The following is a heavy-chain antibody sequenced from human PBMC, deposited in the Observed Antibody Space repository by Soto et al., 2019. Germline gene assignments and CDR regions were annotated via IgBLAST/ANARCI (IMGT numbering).Heavy chain of an antibody. D-gene: IGHD2-15*01. CDR1: GGSVSSDTHY. J-gene: IGHJ6*02. V-gene: IGHV4-61*01. CDR2: IYSSGST. CDR3: AKFVSSCGGTTCYTRADV. Sequence: SETLSLTSSVSGGSVSSDTHYRSWIRHPPGKPLEWIGFIYSSGSTNYNPSLKSRVTMSVDTSKNQFSLRLRSVIVADTAVYHCAKFVSSCGGTTCYTRADVWGQGTTVTVSS.